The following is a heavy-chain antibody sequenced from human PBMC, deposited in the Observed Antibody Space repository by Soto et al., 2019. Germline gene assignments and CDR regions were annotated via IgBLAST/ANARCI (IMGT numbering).Heavy chain of an antibody. CDR2: IIPIFGTA. Sequence: QVQLVQSGAEVKKPGSSVKVSCKASGGTFSSYAISWVRQAPGQGLEWMGGIIPIFGTANYAQKFQGRVTIIADEPTRTDYIELSRLRSEDTAVYYCARSYDSSGYDYYYYGMDVWGQGTTVTVSS. D-gene: IGHD3-22*01. V-gene: IGHV1-69*01. CDR3: ARSYDSSGYDYYYYGMDV. J-gene: IGHJ6*02. CDR1: GGTFSSYA.